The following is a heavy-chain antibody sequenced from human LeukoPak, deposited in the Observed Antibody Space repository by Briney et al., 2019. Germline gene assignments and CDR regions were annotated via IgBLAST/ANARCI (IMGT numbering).Heavy chain of an antibody. CDR1: GFTFDDYG. Sequence: PGGSLRLSCAASGFTFDDYGMSWVRQAPGKGLEWVSYITDNGRTKHYADSVKGRFTISRDDAKNSLYLQMNSLRAEDTAVYYCATRGSREMATINTYWGQGTLVTVSS. D-gene: IGHD5-24*01. J-gene: IGHJ4*02. CDR3: ATRGSREMATINTY. V-gene: IGHV3-11*01. CDR2: ITDNGRTK.